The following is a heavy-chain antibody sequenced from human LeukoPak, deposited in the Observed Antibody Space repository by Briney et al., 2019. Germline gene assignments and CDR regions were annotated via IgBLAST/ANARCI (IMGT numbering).Heavy chain of an antibody. CDR1: GFTFSSYA. Sequence: GGSLRLSCAASGFTFSSYAMSWVRQAPGKGLEWVSAISGSGGSTYYADSVKGRFTISRDNSKNTLYLQMNSLRAEDTAVYYCAKYIRIVVVPAAIDYWGQGTLVTVSS. CDR2: ISGSGGST. D-gene: IGHD2-2*01. J-gene: IGHJ4*02. CDR3: AKYIRIVVVPAAIDY. V-gene: IGHV3-23*01.